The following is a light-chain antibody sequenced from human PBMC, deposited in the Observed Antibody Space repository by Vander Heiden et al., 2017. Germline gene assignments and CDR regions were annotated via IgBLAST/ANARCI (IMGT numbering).Light chain of an antibody. CDR1: QSVSSN. Sequence: EIVMTQSPATLSVSPGERATLSCRASQSVSSNLAWYQQKPGQAPRLLIYGASTRATGIPARFSGSGYGTEFTLTISSRQSEDFAVYYCQQNNNWPPSPFGHGTKVDIK. V-gene: IGKV3-15*01. CDR2: GAS. J-gene: IGKJ3*01. CDR3: QQNNNWPPSP.